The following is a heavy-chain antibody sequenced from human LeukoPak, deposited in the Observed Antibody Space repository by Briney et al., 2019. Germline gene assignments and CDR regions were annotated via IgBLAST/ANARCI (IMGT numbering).Heavy chain of an antibody. V-gene: IGHV3-30*04. CDR2: ISYDGSNK. CDR1: GFIFSSYA. D-gene: IGHD3-10*01. Sequence: GGSLRLSCAASGFIFSSYAMHWVRQAPGKGLEWVAVISYDGSNKQYADSVKGRFTISRDNSKNTLYLQMNSLRAEDTAMYYCARSERYYYGSGGTLDHWGQGTLVTVSS. J-gene: IGHJ4*02. CDR3: ARSERYYYGSGGTLDH.